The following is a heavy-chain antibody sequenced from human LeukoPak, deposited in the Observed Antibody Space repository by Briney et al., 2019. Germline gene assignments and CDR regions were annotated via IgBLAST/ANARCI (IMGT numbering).Heavy chain of an antibody. CDR2: IKQDGSEK. Sequence: GGSLRLSCAASGFTFSSYWMSWVRQAPGKGLEWVANIKQDGSEKYYVDSVKGRFTISRDNAKNSLYLQMNSLRAEDTAVYYCARDRGGYSYGYDAFDIWGQGTMVTVSS. D-gene: IGHD5-18*01. J-gene: IGHJ3*02. V-gene: IGHV3-7*01. CDR3: ARDRGGYSYGYDAFDI. CDR1: GFTFSSYW.